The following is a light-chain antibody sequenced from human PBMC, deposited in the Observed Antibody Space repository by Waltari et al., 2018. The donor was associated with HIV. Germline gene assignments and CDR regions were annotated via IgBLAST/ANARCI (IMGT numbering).Light chain of an antibody. Sequence: QSVLTQPPSVSGAPGQRVTISCTGNSSNIGAGFDVHWYQQVPETAPKLLIYGDTNRPSGVPDRFSGSKSGTSASLAITGLQAEDEADYYCQLYDSGLSVVFGGGTKLTVL. V-gene: IGLV1-40*01. J-gene: IGLJ3*02. CDR3: QLYDSGLSVV. CDR1: SSNIGAGFD. CDR2: GDT.